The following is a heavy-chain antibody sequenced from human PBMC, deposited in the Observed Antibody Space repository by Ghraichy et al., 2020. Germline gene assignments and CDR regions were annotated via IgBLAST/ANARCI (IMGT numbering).Heavy chain of an antibody. CDR1: GFTFNSYA. CDR2: INEHGRAT. Sequence: LSLTCAASGFTFNSYAMGWVRQAPGKGLEWGTTINEHGRATYYAASVKGRFTISRDNSRDTLFLQVNSLRFDDTAVYYCAKEGRPYSGGGYFDLWGRGTLVTVSS. J-gene: IGHJ2*01. V-gene: IGHV3-23*01. CDR3: AKEGRPYSGGGYFDL. D-gene: IGHD5-18*01.